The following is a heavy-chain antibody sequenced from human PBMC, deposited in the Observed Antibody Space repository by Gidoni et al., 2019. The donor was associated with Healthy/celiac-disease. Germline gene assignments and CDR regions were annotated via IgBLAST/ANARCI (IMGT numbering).Heavy chain of an antibody. CDR2: IWYDGSNK. D-gene: IGHD6-19*01. CDR1: GFTFSSYG. V-gene: IGHV3-33*01. CDR3: ARDREQWLVDGWFDP. Sequence: QVQLVESGGGVVQPGRSLRLSCAASGFTFSSYGMHWVRQAPGKGLEWVAVIWYDGSNKYYADSVKGRFTISRDNSKNTLYLQMNSLRAEDTAVYYCARDREQWLVDGWFDPWGQGTLVTVSS. J-gene: IGHJ5*02.